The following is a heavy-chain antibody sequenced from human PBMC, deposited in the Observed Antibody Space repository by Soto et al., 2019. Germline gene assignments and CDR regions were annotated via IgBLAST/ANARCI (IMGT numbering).Heavy chain of an antibody. CDR2: ISSGGSPI. J-gene: IGHJ6*03. CDR1: GFTFSDYY. V-gene: IGHV3-11*01. CDR3: ARDPRYCSGGNCYSAGEDHYYYYMYV. Sequence: QVQLVESGGGLVKPGGSLRLSCAASGFTFSDYYMSWIRQAPGKGLEWVSYISSGGSPIYYTDSVKGRFTISRDNAENSLYLQMNSLRAEDTAVYYCARDPRYCSGGNCYSAGEDHYYYYMYVWGKGTTVTVSS. D-gene: IGHD2-15*01.